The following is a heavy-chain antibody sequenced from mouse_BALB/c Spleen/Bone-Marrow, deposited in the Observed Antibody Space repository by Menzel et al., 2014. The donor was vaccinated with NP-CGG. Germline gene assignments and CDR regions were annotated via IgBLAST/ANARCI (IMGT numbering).Heavy chain of an antibody. Sequence: VQLQQSGGDLVKPGGSLKLSCAASGFTFSTYGMSWVRQTPDKRLEWVAAISNGGIYTYYPDTVKGRFTISRDNAKNTLYLRMSSLKSEDTAMYYCVRPYDYGTWFAYWGQGTLVTVSA. J-gene: IGHJ3*01. V-gene: IGHV5-6*01. CDR1: GFTFSTYG. CDR3: VRPYDYGTWFAY. CDR2: ISNGGIYT. D-gene: IGHD2-4*01.